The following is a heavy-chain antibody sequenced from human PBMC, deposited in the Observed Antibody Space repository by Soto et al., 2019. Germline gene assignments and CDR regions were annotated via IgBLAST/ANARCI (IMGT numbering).Heavy chain of an antibody. CDR3: AREQMVVAATSTAWFDP. V-gene: IGHV1-2*02. CDR1: GYTLTGYY. CDR2: INPNSGGT. Sequence: ASVKVSCKASGYTLTGYYMHWVRQAPGQGLEWMGWINPNSGGTNYAQKFQGRVTMTRDTSISTAYMGLSRLRSDDTAVYYCAREQMVVAATSTAWFDPWGQGTLVTVSS. J-gene: IGHJ5*02. D-gene: IGHD2-15*01.